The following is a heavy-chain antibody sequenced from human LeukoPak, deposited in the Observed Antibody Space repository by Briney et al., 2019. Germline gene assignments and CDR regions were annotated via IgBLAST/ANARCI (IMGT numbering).Heavy chain of an antibody. CDR1: GFTFSNYA. D-gene: IGHD3-9*01. V-gene: IGHV3-23*01. J-gene: IGHJ4*02. Sequence: GGSLRLSCGASGFTFSNYAMSWVRQAPGKGLEWVSSISGSGGNTYYADSVKGRFTISRDNSKNTLYLQMNSLRAEDTAVYYCAKGILTGYYSRYYFDYWGQGTLVTVSS. CDR3: AKGILTGYYSRYYFDY. CDR2: ISGSGGNT.